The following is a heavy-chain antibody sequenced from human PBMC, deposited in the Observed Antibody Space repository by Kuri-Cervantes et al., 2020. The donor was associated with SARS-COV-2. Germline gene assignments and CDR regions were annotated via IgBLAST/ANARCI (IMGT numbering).Heavy chain of an antibody. Sequence: SETLSLTCAVSGGSISSSNWWSWVRQPPGKGLEWIGEIYHSGSTNYNPSLKSRVTISVDKSKNQFSLRLSSVTAADTAVYYCARDLGNSNYVFASDDAFDIWGQGTMVTVSS. CDR1: GGSISSSNW. J-gene: IGHJ3*02. CDR3: ARDLGNSNYVFASDDAFDI. CDR2: IYHSGST. V-gene: IGHV4-4*02. D-gene: IGHD4-11*01.